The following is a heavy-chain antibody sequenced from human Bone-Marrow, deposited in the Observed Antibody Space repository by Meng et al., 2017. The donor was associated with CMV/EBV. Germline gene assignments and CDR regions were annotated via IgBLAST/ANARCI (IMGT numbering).Heavy chain of an antibody. V-gene: IGHV1-69*02. J-gene: IGHJ4*02. CDR2: IIPILGIA. CDR1: GGTFSSYT. CDR3: ARPLYRQRYHFDY. D-gene: IGHD1-14*01. Sequence: SVKVSCKASGGTFSSYTISWVRQAPGQGLEWMGRIIPILGIANYAQKFQGRVTITADKSTSTAYMELSSLRSEDTAVYYCARPLYRQRYHFDYWGQGTLVTVSS.